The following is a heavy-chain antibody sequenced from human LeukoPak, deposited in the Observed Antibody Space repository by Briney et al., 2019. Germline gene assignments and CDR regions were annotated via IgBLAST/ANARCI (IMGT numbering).Heavy chain of an antibody. J-gene: IGHJ3*02. D-gene: IGHD5-18*01. CDR3: ARRTAGVAYTAMVGQLPPGRAFDI. Sequence: SETLSLTSTVSVDSISIYYSSWIPPPPGKGLEWRGDIYYSGDTNYNPSPKSRVNISAHTTKNQYSLKLNYTIGEDTARYSLARRTAGVAYTAMVGQLPPGRAFDIWGQGTMVTVAS. CDR1: VDSISIYY. V-gene: IGHV4-59*01. CDR2: IYYSGDT.